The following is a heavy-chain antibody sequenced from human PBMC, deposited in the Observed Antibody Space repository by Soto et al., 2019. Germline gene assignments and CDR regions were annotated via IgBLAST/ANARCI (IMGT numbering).Heavy chain of an antibody. D-gene: IGHD3-16*02. CDR3: ARARDTDYIWGSYHLDY. J-gene: IGHJ4*02. Sequence: GGSLRLSCAASGFTFSSYGMHWVRQAPGKGLEWVAVIWYDGSNKYYADSVKGRFTISRDNSKNTLYLQMNSLRAEDTAVYYCARARDTDYIWGSYHLDYWGQGTLVTVSS. V-gene: IGHV3-33*01. CDR2: IWYDGSNK. CDR1: GFTFSSYG.